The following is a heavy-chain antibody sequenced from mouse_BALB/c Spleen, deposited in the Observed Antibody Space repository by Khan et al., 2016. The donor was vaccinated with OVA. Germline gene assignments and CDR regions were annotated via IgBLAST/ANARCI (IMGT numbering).Heavy chain of an antibody. CDR1: GFTFSDYY. CDR2: ISDGTTYI. CDR3: TRGYYGDPFAY. J-gene: IGHJ3*01. D-gene: IGHD2-13*01. Sequence: EVELVESGGGLVKPGGSLKLSCAASGFTFSDYYMYWVRQTPEKRLEWVATISDGTTYIYYPDNVKGRFTIYRDNTKNNLYLQMSSLKSEDTAMYYCTRGYYGDPFAYWRQGTLVTVSA. V-gene: IGHV5-4*02.